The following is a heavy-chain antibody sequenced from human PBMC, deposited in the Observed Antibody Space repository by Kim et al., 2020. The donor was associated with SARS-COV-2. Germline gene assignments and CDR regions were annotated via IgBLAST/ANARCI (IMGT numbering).Heavy chain of an antibody. CDR3: ATDFVIWRRIDEVVVITSALDY. J-gene: IGHJ4*02. D-gene: IGHD3-22*01. V-gene: IGHV3-33*05. Sequence: GGSLRLSCAASGFTFSSYGMHWVRQAPGKGLEWVAVISYDGSNKYYADSVKGRFTISRDNSKNTLYLQMNSLRAEDTAVYYCATDFVIWRRIDEVVVITSALDYWGQGTLVTVSS. CDR1: GFTFSSYG. CDR2: ISYDGSNK.